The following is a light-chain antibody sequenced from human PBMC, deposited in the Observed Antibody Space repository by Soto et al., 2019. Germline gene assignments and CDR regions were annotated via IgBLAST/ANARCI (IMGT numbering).Light chain of an antibody. Sequence: DLQMTQSPSTLSASEGDRVTITCRASQSVNRWLAWYQQKPGKAPKALIYQASRLESGVPPRFSGSGSGTEFTLTINSLHPDDFATYYCQQYVAYPLTFGGGTKVEI. CDR1: QSVNRW. V-gene: IGKV1-5*03. CDR2: QAS. J-gene: IGKJ4*01. CDR3: QQYVAYPLT.